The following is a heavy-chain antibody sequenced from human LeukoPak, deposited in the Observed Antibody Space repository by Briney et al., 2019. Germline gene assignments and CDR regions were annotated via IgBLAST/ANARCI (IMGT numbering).Heavy chain of an antibody. CDR3: AKDLKKVRCSSTSCPSDWFDP. CDR2: ISGSGGST. J-gene: IGHJ5*02. CDR1: GFTFSSYA. D-gene: IGHD2-2*01. Sequence: PGGSLRLSCAASGFTFSSYAMSWVRQAPGKGLEWVSAISGSGGSTYYADSVKGRFTISRDNSKNTLYLQMNSLRAEDTAVYYCAKDLKKVRCSSTSCPSDWFDPWGQGTLVTVSS. V-gene: IGHV3-23*01.